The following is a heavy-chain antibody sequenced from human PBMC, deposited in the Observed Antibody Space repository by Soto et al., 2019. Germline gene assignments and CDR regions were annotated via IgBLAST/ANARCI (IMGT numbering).Heavy chain of an antibody. CDR1: GFTFSNYA. CDR2: ISGSGGDT. CDR3: ARDGGYGDLNFDY. V-gene: IGHV3-23*01. Sequence: GGSLRLSCAASGFTFSNYAMNWVRQAPGKGLEWVSVISGSGGDTYYADSVKGRFTISRDNSKNTLYLQMNSLRAEDTAVYYCARDGGYGDLNFDYWGQGTLVTVSS. D-gene: IGHD4-17*01. J-gene: IGHJ4*02.